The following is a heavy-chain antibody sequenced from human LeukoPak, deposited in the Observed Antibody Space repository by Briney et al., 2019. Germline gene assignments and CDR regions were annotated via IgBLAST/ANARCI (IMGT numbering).Heavy chain of an antibody. CDR3: ARGCSYGYDY. Sequence: SETLSLTCAVYGGSFSGYYWSWIRQPPGKGLEWIGEINHSGSTNYNPSLKSRGTISVDTSKNQFPLKLSSVTAAVTAVYYCARGCSYGYDYWGQGTLVTVSS. V-gene: IGHV4-34*01. CDR1: GGSFSGYY. CDR2: INHSGST. D-gene: IGHD5-18*01. J-gene: IGHJ4*02.